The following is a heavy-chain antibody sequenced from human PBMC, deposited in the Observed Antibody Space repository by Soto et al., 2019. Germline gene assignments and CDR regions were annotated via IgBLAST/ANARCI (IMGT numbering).Heavy chain of an antibody. CDR2: IYYSGST. V-gene: IGHV4-59*01. J-gene: IGHJ6*02. CDR3: ATQIYDFWSGYYYGMDV. Sequence: ETLSLTCTVSGGYISSYYLSWIRRPPGKGLEWIGYIYYSGSTNYNPSLKSRVTISVDTSKNQFSLKLSSVTAADTAVYYCATQIYDFWSGYYYGMDVWGQGTTVTVSS. D-gene: IGHD3-3*01. CDR1: GGYISSYY.